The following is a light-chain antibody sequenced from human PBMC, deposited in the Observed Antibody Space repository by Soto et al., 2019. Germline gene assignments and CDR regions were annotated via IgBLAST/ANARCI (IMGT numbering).Light chain of an antibody. V-gene: IGKV3-15*01. J-gene: IGKJ4*01. CDR1: QDIRSS. CDR2: GAS. Sequence: EIVMTQSPATLSVSPWERATLSCRASQDIRSSLAWYQQKPGRAPRLLIYGASIRATGVPATFSGSGSGTEFTLSISSLQSEHLGVYYCQQDSSWPLTFGGGTKVDIK. CDR3: QQDSSWPLT.